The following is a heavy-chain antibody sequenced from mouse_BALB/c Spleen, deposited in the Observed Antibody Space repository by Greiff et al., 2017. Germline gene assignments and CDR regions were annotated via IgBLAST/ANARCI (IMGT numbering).Heavy chain of an antibody. CDR2: INPGSGGT. Sequence: QVHVKQSGAELVRPGTSVKVSCKASGYAFTNYLIEWVKQRPGQGLEWIGVINPGSGGTNYNEKFKGKATLTADKSSSTAYMQLSSLTSDDSAVYFCARKEDYYDYDGFAYWGQGTLVTVSA. CDR3: ARKEDYYDYDGFAY. J-gene: IGHJ3*01. CDR1: GYAFTNYL. V-gene: IGHV1-54*01. D-gene: IGHD2-4*01.